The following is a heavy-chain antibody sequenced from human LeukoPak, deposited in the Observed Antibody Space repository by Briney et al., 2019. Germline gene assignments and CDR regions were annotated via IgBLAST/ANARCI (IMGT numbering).Heavy chain of an antibody. V-gene: IGHV3-23*01. CDR1: GFTFSSYA. Sequence: GGSLRLSCAASGFTFSSYAMNWVRQAPGKGLGWASVITGSGGSTSYADSVKGRFTISRDNSKNTLYLQMNSLRAEDTAVYYCAKEGTVSGSHYFDYWGQGTLVTVSS. CDR3: AKEGTVSGSHYFDY. J-gene: IGHJ4*02. CDR2: ITGSGGST. D-gene: IGHD5-12*01.